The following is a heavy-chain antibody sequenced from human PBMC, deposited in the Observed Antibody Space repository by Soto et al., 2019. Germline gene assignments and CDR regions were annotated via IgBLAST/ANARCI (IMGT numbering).Heavy chain of an antibody. Sequence: GGSLRLSCAASGFTFNTFWMSWVRQSPGKGLEWVANIKHDGSETYYVDSVKGRFTISRDNAKNSLFLQMNTLRTEDTAVYYCARDFATHCSGSTCYPYAYWGQGTLVTVSS. J-gene: IGHJ4*02. V-gene: IGHV3-7*03. CDR2: IKHDGSET. CDR1: GFTFNTFW. D-gene: IGHD2-15*01. CDR3: ARDFATHCSGSTCYPYAY.